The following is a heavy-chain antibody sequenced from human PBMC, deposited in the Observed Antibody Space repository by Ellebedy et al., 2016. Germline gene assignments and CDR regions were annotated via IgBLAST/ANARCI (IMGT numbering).Heavy chain of an antibody. CDR1: GYTFTSYD. J-gene: IGHJ5*02. Sequence: ASVKVSCXASGYTFTSYDINWVRQATGQGLEWMGWMNPNSGNTGYAQKFQGRATMTRNTSISTAYMELSSLRSEDTAVYYCARSPYYDFWSGYSADWFNPWGQGTLVTVSS. V-gene: IGHV1-8*01. D-gene: IGHD3-3*01. CDR2: MNPNSGNT. CDR3: ARSPYYDFWSGYSADWFNP.